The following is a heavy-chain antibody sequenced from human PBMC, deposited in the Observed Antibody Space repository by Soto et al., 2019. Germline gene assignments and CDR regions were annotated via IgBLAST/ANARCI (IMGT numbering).Heavy chain of an antibody. Sequence: ASVKVSCKASGCTFSSYAISWVRQAPGQGLEWMGGIIPIFGTANYAQKFQGRVTITADESTSTAYMELSSLRSEDTAVYYCARDGPKDIVVVVAATAPAYGMDVWGQGTTVTVSS. D-gene: IGHD2-15*01. J-gene: IGHJ6*02. V-gene: IGHV1-69*13. CDR2: IIPIFGTA. CDR3: ARDGPKDIVVVVAATAPAYGMDV. CDR1: GCTFSSYA.